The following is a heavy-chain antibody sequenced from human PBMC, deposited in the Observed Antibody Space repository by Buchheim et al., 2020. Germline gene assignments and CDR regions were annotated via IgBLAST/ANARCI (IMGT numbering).Heavy chain of an antibody. V-gene: IGHV3-33*01. D-gene: IGHD3-22*01. CDR1: GFTFSSYG. J-gene: IGHJ4*02. Sequence: QVQLVESGGGVVQPGRSLRLSCAASGFTFSSYGMHWVRQAPGKGLEWVAVIWYDGSNKYYADSVKGRFTIFRDNSKNTQYLQMNNLRAEDTAVYYCARDGHYDSSGYRDYWGQGTL. CDR2: IWYDGSNK. CDR3: ARDGHYDSSGYRDY.